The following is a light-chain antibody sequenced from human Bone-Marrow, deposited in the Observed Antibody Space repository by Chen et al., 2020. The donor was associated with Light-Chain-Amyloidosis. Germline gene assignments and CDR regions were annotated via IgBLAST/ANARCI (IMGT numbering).Light chain of an antibody. Sequence: EIVFPLSSGPMSSSPGERATLSCRASRVTSNTFLAWYQQKPGQAPRLLIYGASYRATGIPDRFSGSGSGTDFTLTISRLEPEDFAVYYCQQYDNSHWTFGQGTKVEIK. J-gene: IGKJ1*01. V-gene: IGKV3-20*01. CDR3: QQYDNSHWT. CDR2: GAS. CDR1: RVTSNTF.